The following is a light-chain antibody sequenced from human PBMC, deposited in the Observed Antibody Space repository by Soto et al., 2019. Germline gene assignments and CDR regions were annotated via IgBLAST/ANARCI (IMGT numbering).Light chain of an antibody. Sequence: AIQMTQSPSSLSASVGDRVTVTCRASQGVGNDLGWYQHKPGKAPKLLIFAPSTLQTGVPSRFSGSGSGTDFTLTISGLQAEDSATYYCLQDYDYPWTFGQGTKVEVK. J-gene: IGKJ1*01. V-gene: IGKV1-6*01. CDR1: QGVGND. CDR2: APS. CDR3: LQDYDYPWT.